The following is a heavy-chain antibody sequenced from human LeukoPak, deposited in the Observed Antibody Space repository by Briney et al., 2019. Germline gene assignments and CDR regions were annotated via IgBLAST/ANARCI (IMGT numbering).Heavy chain of an antibody. J-gene: IGHJ5*02. CDR1: GFTFSSYS. V-gene: IGHV3-21*01. D-gene: IGHD6-13*01. CDR2: ISSSSSYI. Sequence: GGSLRLSXAASGFTFSSYSMNWVRQAPGKGLEWVSSISSSSSYIYYADSVKGRFTISRDNAKNSLYLQMNSLRAEDTAVYYCASTSLAAAGTAPWGQGTLVTVSS. CDR3: ASTSLAAAGTAP.